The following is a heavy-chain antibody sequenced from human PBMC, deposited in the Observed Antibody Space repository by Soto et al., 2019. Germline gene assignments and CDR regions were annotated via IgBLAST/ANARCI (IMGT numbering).Heavy chain of an antibody. CDR3: ARVAY. CDR1: GFKFSNYA. V-gene: IGHV3-21*01. CDR2: ISSGSSDT. J-gene: IGHJ4*02. Sequence: PGGSLGLSCAASGFKFSNYAMSWVRQVPGKGLEWVASISSGSSDTWYADSVKGRFIISRDNAQNSLFLQMNTLRPEDTAMYYCARVAYWGPGTQVTVSS.